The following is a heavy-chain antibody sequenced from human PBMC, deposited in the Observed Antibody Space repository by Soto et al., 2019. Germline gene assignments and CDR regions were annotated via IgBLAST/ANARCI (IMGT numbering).Heavy chain of an antibody. J-gene: IGHJ2*01. V-gene: IGHV3-23*01. CDR1: GFTFNHYA. Sequence: VQLLESGGGLVQPGGSLRLACTASGFTFNHYAMTWVRQAPGRGLEWVASVSGRGGSKKYADSVKGRFIISRDNSNSXXXXXXXXXXXEDTXXXXXXXXXXVTTSLYXXXXXXXXWG. CDR2: VSGRGGSK. CDR3: XXXXXVTTSLYXXXXXXXX. D-gene: IGHD4-17*01.